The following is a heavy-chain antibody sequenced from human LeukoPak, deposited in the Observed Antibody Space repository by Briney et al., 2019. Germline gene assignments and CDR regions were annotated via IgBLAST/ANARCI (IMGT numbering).Heavy chain of an antibody. D-gene: IGHD4-17*01. CDR2: ISASGGST. Sequence: SGGSLRLSCAASGFTFSSYAMSWVRQAPGKGLEWVSAISASGGSTYYADSMKGRFTISRDNSKNTLYLQMNSLRAEDTAVYYCARVGRLQYGDYVAFDYWGQGTLVTVSS. CDR3: ARVGRLQYGDYVAFDY. J-gene: IGHJ4*02. V-gene: IGHV3-23*01. CDR1: GFTFSSYA.